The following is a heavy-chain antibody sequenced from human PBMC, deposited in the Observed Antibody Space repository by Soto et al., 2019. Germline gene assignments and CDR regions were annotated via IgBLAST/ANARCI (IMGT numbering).Heavy chain of an antibody. V-gene: IGHV1-18*01. CDR1: GYTFTSHG. J-gene: IGHJ4*02. D-gene: IGHD2-2*01. CDR3: ARDPSTSRFDY. Sequence: GFGVRKPGASVKVSCKASGYTFTSHGVSWLRQAPGQGLEWLGWISTYSGIRNYARKFQDRVTMGSDTSTSTVYMELRSLTSNDTAMYYCARDPSTSRFDYWGQGTLVTVSS. CDR2: ISTYSGIR.